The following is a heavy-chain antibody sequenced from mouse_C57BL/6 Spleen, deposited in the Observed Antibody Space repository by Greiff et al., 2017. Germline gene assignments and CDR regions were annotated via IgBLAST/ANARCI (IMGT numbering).Heavy chain of an antibody. CDR2: IDPENGDT. CDR1: GFNIKDDY. V-gene: IGHV14-4*01. D-gene: IGHD1-1*01. Sequence: AQLQQSGAELVRPGASVKLSCTASGFNIKDDYMHWVKQRPEQGLEWIGWIDPENGDTEYASKFQGKATITADTSSNTAYLQLSSLTSEDTAVYYCTTWSGSSYFDYWGQGTTLTVSS. J-gene: IGHJ2*01. CDR3: TTWSGSSYFDY.